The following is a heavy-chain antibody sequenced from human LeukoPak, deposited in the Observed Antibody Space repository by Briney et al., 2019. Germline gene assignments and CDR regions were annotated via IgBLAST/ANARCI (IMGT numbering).Heavy chain of an antibody. V-gene: IGHV3-23*01. CDR3: AKLGLRYFDWPYY. J-gene: IGHJ4*02. D-gene: IGHD3-9*01. CDR2: ISGSGGST. CDR1: GCTFSSYA. Sequence: PGGCLRLSCAASGCTFSSYAMSWVRQAPGKGLEWVSAISGSGGSTYYADSVKGRFTISRDNSKNTLYLQMNSLRAEDTAVYYCAKLGLRYFDWPYYWGQGTLVTVSS.